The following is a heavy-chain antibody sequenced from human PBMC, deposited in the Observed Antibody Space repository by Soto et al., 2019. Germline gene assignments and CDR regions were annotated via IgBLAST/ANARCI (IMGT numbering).Heavy chain of an antibody. CDR2: INSDGNST. CDR1: GFTFSPFW. J-gene: IGHJ4*02. D-gene: IGHD2-15*01. V-gene: IGHV3-74*01. CDR3: ARGSSHFDY. Sequence: EVQLVESGGGLVQPGGSLRLSCAASGFTFSPFWMHWVRQVPGKGPVWVSRINSDGNSTSYADSVKGRFTISRDNAKNPLYLQMNSLRAGDTAVYYCARGSSHFDYWGQGTLVTVSS.